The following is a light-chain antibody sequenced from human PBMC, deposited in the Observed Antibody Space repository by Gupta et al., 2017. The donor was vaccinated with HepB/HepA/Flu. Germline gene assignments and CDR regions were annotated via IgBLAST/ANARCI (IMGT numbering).Light chain of an antibody. Sequence: QSALTQPASVSGTPVQSITISCTGTSSDVGGYNYVSWYQQHPDKAPKLMIYDVSNRPSGVSNRFSGSKSGNTASLTISGLQAEDETDYYCSSYTRSSTLGVFGTGTKVTVL. V-gene: IGLV2-14*01. CDR3: SSYTRSSTLGV. J-gene: IGLJ1*01. CDR1: SSDVGGYNY. CDR2: DVS.